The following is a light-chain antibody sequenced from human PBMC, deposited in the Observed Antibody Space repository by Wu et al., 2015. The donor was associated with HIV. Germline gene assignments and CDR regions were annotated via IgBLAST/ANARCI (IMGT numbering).Light chain of an antibody. V-gene: IGKV1-5*03. CDR1: QNIYIS. CDR3: QQYNSYPRT. J-gene: IGKJ1*01. Sequence: DIQMTQSPSSVSASVGDRVTITCRASQNIYISLNWYQQKPGKAPKLLIYKASSLESGVPSRFSGSGSGTEFTLTISSLQPDDFATYYCQQYNSYPRTFGQGTKVEIK. CDR2: KAS.